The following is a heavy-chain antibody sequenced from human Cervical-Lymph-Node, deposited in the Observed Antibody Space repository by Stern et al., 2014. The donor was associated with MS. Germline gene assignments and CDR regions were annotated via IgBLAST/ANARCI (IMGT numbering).Heavy chain of an antibody. V-gene: IGHV1-46*01. CDR1: GYTFTSYY. Sequence: VQLVQSGAEVKTPGASVKVSCKASGYTFTSYYMHWVRQAPGQGLEWMGVIKPSDGSTTYAQKIQGRVTMTRDTSTTTVYMELSSLRSEDTAVYYCAREADAWGQGTLVTVSS. J-gene: IGHJ4*02. CDR3: AREADA. CDR2: IKPSDGST.